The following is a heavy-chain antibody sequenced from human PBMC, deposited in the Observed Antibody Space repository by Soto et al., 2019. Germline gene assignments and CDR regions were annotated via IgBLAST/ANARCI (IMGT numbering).Heavy chain of an antibody. CDR2: ISYDGTNK. D-gene: IGHD3-10*01. CDR1: GFTFSSFA. V-gene: IGHV3-30-3*01. CDR3: ARNYYGSGSYLGPFGY. Sequence: GGSLRLSCAASGFTFSSFAIHWVRQAPGTGLEWVAVISYDGTNKYYTDSVKGRFTISRDNSKNTLYPQMNSLRAEDTAMYYCARNYYGSGSYLGPFGYWGQGSQGTSPQ. J-gene: IGHJ4*02.